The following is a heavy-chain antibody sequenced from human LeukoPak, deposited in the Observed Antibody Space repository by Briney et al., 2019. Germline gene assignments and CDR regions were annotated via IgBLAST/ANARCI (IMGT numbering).Heavy chain of an antibody. J-gene: IGHJ6*02. V-gene: IGHV1-69*13. Sequence: SVKVSCKASGGTFSSYAISWVRQAPGQGLEWMGGIIPIFGTANYAQKFQGRVTITADESTSTAYMELSSRRSEDTAVYYCARESHSSSAYYYYGMDVWGQGTTVTVSS. D-gene: IGHD6-6*01. CDR3: ARESHSSSAYYYYGMDV. CDR1: GGTFSSYA. CDR2: IIPIFGTA.